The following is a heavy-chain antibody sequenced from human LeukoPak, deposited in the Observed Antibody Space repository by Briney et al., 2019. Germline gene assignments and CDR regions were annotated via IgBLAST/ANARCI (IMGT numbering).Heavy chain of an antibody. D-gene: IGHD7-27*01. J-gene: IGHJ3*02. Sequence: PGGSLRLSCAASGFTFKFYSMNWVRQAPGKGLEWVSYISTNTTTIYYADSVKGRFTISRDNAKNSLYLQMSSLRVEDTAVYYCVRVGTSFDIWGQGTMVTVSS. CDR1: GFTFKFYS. CDR3: VRVGTSFDI. V-gene: IGHV3-48*01. CDR2: ISTNTTTI.